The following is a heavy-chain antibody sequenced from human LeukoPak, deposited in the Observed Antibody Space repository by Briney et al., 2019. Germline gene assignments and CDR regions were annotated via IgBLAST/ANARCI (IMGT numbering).Heavy chain of an antibody. J-gene: IGHJ4*02. Sequence: ASVKVSCKASGYTFTTYGIGWVRQAPGQGLEGMGWISTYNGNTNTAQNLQGRVTMTTDTSTSTAYMELRSLTSDDTAVYYCARDRAVSGSQNYWGQGTLVTVSS. CDR3: ARDRAVSGSQNY. D-gene: IGHD1-26*01. CDR2: ISTYNGNT. CDR1: GYTFTTYG. V-gene: IGHV1-18*01.